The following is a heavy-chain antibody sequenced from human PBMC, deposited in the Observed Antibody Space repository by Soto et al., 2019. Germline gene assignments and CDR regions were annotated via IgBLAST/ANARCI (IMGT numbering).Heavy chain of an antibody. V-gene: IGHV3-23*01. CDR3: AKEHGDYYYYGMDV. CDR1: GFTFSSYS. D-gene: IGHD4-17*01. J-gene: IGHJ6*02. CDR2: VSGSGRVA. Sequence: EVQLLESGGGLVQPGGSLRLSCSASGFTFSSYSMSWVRQAPGKGPEWVSAVSGSGRVANYADSVQGRFTIPRDNSKNTLFLEMNSLRAEDTALYYCAKEHGDYYYYGMDVWGQGTTVTVSS.